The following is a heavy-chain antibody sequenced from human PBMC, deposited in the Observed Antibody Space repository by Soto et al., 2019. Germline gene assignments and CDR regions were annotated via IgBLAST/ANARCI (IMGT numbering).Heavy chain of an antibody. CDR3: AKHSRETTTCCGED. CDR2: VSNSGSST. D-gene: IGHD2-2*01. CDR1: GFTFRDYA. Sequence: GALRLSCAASGFTFRDYAMSWVRQAPGRGLEWVSGVSNSGSSTYYADSVKGRFTISRDNSKNTLYLQMNSLRAEDTAVYYCAKHSRETTTCCGEDWGQGTRVTVSS. V-gene: IGHV3-23*01. J-gene: IGHJ4*02.